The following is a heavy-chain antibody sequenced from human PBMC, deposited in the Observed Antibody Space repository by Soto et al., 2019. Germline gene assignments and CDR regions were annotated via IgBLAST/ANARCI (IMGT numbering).Heavy chain of an antibody. D-gene: IGHD2-15*01. V-gene: IGHV5-10-1*01. CDR1: GYSFTSYW. J-gene: IGHJ6*02. CDR2: IDPSDSYT. Sequence: GESLKISCKGSGYSFTSYWISWVRQMPGKGLEWMGRIDPSDSYTNYSPSFQGHVTISADKSISTAYLQWSSLKASDTAMYYCARPMEAALPVYYGMDVWGRGTTVTVAS. CDR3: ARPMEAALPVYYGMDV.